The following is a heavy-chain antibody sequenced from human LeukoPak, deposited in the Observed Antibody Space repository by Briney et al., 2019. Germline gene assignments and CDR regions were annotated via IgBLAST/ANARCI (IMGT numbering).Heavy chain of an antibody. CDR3: AREDGSTTLANRFDP. Sequence: GGSLRLSCVASGFTFSSYWMHWVRQDPRKGLVWVSRINGDGRNINYADSVRGRFTISRDNAKNTLYLQMNSLRAEDTAVYYCAREDGSTTLANRFDPWGQGTLVTVSS. D-gene: IGHD3-10*01. V-gene: IGHV3-74*01. J-gene: IGHJ5*02. CDR1: GFTFSSYW. CDR2: INGDGRNI.